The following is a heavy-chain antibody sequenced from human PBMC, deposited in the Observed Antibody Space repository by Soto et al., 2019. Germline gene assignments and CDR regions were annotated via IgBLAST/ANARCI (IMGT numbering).Heavy chain of an antibody. J-gene: IGHJ6*02. D-gene: IGHD2-21*02. CDR3: ARAIVVVTTPQLYYYGVDL. CDR1: GGSIRSDGYY. V-gene: IGHV4-31*03. CDR2: IYYSGRT. Sequence: QVQLQESGPGLVKPSQTLSLTCTVSGGSIRSDGYYWSWVRQHPGKGLEYIGYIYYSGRTYYNPSLMSRVTISLDTSESQFSLQLSSVTAADTAVYYCARAIVVVTTPQLYYYGVDLWGQGTTVTVSS.